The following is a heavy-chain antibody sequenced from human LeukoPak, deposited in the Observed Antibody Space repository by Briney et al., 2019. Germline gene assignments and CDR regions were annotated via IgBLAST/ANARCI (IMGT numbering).Heavy chain of an antibody. D-gene: IGHD6-13*01. Sequence: PSETLSLTCAVYGGSFSGYCWSWIRQPPGKGLEWIGEINHSGSTNYNPSLKSRVTISVDTSKNQFSLKLSSVTAADTAVYYCARGRGIAAAGTGYDGGWFDPWGQGTLVTVSS. V-gene: IGHV4-34*01. CDR2: INHSGST. CDR1: GGSFSGYC. CDR3: ARGRGIAAAGTGYDGGWFDP. J-gene: IGHJ5*02.